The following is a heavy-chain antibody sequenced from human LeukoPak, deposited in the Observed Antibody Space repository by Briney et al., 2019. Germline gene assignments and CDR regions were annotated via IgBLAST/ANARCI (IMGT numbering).Heavy chain of an antibody. V-gene: IGHV3-30*18. CDR3: AKDLGVGAYLLFDYITSGLDS. CDR2: ISYDGSNE. D-gene: IGHD2/OR15-2a*01. Sequence: PGGSLRLSCAASGFSFSSYGMHWVRQAPGKGLEWVAVISYDGSNEYFADSVKGRFTVSRGNSKNTLYLQMNSLRPEDTAVYYCAKDLGVGAYLLFDYITSGLDSWGQGTLVTVSS. J-gene: IGHJ4*02. CDR1: GFSFSSYG.